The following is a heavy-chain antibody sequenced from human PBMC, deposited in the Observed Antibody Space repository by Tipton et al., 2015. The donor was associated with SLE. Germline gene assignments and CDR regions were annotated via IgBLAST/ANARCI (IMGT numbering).Heavy chain of an antibody. D-gene: IGHD2-2*01. Sequence: QLVQSGPEVKKPGASVKVSCKASGYTFTSYGISWVRQAPGQGLEWMGGIIPIFGTANYAQKFQGRVTITADESTSTAYMELSSLRSEDTAVYYCARDRGDCSSTSCRYYYYYGMDVWGQGTTVTVSS. J-gene: IGHJ6*02. CDR1: GYTFTSYG. CDR3: ARDRGDCSSTSCRYYYYYGMDV. CDR2: IIPIFGTA. V-gene: IGHV1-69*13.